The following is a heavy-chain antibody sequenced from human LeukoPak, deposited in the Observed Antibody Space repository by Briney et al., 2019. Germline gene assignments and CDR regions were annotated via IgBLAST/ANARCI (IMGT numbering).Heavy chain of an antibody. V-gene: IGHV1-69*06. CDR1: GGTFSSYA. CDR2: IIPIFGTA. J-gene: IGHJ4*02. D-gene: IGHD3-10*01. CDR3: AINYGSGSYYLSTFDY. Sequence: GASVRVSCKASGGTFSSYAISWVRQAPGQGLEWMGGIIPIFGTANYAQKFQGRVTITADKSTSTAYMELSSLRSEDTAVYYCAINYGSGSYYLSTFDYWGQGTLVTVSS.